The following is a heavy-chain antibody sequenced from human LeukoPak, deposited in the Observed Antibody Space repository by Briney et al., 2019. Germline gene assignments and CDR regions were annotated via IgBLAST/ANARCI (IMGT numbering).Heavy chain of an antibody. CDR3: AKDPRASSSWLFGFDY. J-gene: IGHJ4*02. D-gene: IGHD6-13*01. CDR2: TRYDGGNK. Sequence: GGSLRLSCAASGFTFSSYGMHWVRQAPGKGLEWVAFTRYDGGNKYYAESVKGRFTISRDNSKNTLYLQMNSLRADDTAVYYCAKDPRASSSWLFGFDYWGQGTLVTVSS. V-gene: IGHV3-30*02. CDR1: GFTFSSYG.